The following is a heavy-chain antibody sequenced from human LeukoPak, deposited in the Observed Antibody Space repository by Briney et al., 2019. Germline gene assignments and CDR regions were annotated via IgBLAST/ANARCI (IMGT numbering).Heavy chain of an antibody. CDR3: GRDQVGTMPTDY. J-gene: IGHJ4*02. V-gene: IGHV3-74*01. D-gene: IGHD1-26*01. CDR2: IETDGTRT. CDR1: GFTFSLHR. Sequence: GGSLRLACAASGFTFSLHRIHWVRQVPGKGLEWISWIETDGTRTGYVASVRGRFTVSRDNAKSTVYLEMNSLRAEDTPVYYCGRDQVGTMPTDYWGQGTLVTASS.